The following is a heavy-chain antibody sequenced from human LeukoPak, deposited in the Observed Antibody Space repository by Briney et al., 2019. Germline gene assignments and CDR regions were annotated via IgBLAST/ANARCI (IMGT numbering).Heavy chain of an antibody. CDR3: ARTSSGNYYFFDY. Sequence: GGSLRLSCAASGISFNGYAMSWVRQAPGKGLEWVSSISGSGGSTYYADSVKGRFTISRDNSKNTLYLQMNSLRGEDTAVYYCARTSSGNYYFFDYWGLGTLVTVSS. J-gene: IGHJ4*02. V-gene: IGHV3-23*01. D-gene: IGHD6-19*01. CDR1: GISFNGYA. CDR2: ISGSGGST.